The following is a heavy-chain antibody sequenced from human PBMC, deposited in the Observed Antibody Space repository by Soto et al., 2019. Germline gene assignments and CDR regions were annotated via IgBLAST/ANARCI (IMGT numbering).Heavy chain of an antibody. CDR2: IXXXTXYX. CDR3: ARESEDLTSNFDY. J-gene: IGHJ4*02. V-gene: IGHV3-21*06. CDR1: GFTFTRYS. Sequence: GGSLRLSCAASGFTFTRYSMHWVRQAPGKGLEWXSSIXXXTXYXXXGXXXXGRFTISRDNAKNSLYLEMNSLRAEDTAVYYCARESEDLTSNFDYWGQGTLVTVSS.